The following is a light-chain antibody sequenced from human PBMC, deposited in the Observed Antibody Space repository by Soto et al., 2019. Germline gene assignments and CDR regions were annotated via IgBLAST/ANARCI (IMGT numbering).Light chain of an antibody. CDR2: KAS. V-gene: IGKV1-5*03. Sequence: DIQMTQSPSSLSASVGDRVTIACRASQSISSSVNWYQQKPGKAPKLLIYKASSLESGVPSRFSGSGSGTEFTLTISSLQPDDFATYYCQHYNSYSEAFGQGTKVDIK. CDR1: QSISSS. CDR3: QHYNSYSEA. J-gene: IGKJ1*01.